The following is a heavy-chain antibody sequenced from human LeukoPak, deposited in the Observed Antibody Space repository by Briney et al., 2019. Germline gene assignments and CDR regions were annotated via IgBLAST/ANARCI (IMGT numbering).Heavy chain of an antibody. J-gene: IGHJ6*03. CDR1: GFTFSSYS. CDR3: ARDLAYYYYMDV. CDR2: ISSSSSYI. Sequence: SGGSLRLSCAASGFTFSSYSMNWVRQAPGKGLEWVSSISSSSSYIYYADSVKGRFTISRDNAKNSLYLQMNSLRAEDTAVYYCARDLAYYYYMDVWGKGTTVTVSS. V-gene: IGHV3-21*01.